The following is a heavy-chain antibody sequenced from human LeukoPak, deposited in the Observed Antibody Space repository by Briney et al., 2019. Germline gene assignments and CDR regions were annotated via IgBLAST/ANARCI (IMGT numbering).Heavy chain of an antibody. CDR3: ATQGLLDAFDV. V-gene: IGHV3-15*01. CDR2: IKSKTDAGTA. D-gene: IGHD3-22*01. J-gene: IGHJ3*01. Sequence: GGSLRLSCEASGFTFSHYGMHWVRQAPGKGLEWVGRIKSKTDAGTADYAAPVKGRLTISRDDSNSTLYLQMNSLTTEDTAVYYCATQGLLDAFDVWGQGTMVIVSS. CDR1: GFTFSHYG.